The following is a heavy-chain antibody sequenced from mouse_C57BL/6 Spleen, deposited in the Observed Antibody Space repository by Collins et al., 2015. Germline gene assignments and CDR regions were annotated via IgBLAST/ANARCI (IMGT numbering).Heavy chain of an antibody. CDR3: ARKYGNYVYYAMDY. Sequence: QVQLQQPGAELVKPGASVKLSCKASGYTFTSYWMHWVKQRPGQGLEWIGMIHPNSGSTNYNEKFKSKATLTVDKSSSTAYMQLSSLTSEDSAVYYCARKYGNYVYYAMDYWGQGTSVTVSS. CDR1: GYTFTSYW. D-gene: IGHD2-10*02. CDR2: IHPNSGST. V-gene: IGHV1-64*01. J-gene: IGHJ4*01.